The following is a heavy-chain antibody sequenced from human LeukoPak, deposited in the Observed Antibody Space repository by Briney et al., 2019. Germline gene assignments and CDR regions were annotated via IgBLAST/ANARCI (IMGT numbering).Heavy chain of an antibody. V-gene: IGHV5-10-1*01. CDR1: GFIFTTYW. J-gene: IGHJ4*02. CDR3: ARSRGSGWYDY. Sequence: GESLRISCSGSGFIFTTYWITWVRQMPGKGLEWMGRIDPSDSYTNYSPSFQGHVTISADKSIITAYLQWSSLKASDTAMYYCARSRGSGWYDYWGQGTLVAVSS. CDR2: IDPSDSYT. D-gene: IGHD6-19*01.